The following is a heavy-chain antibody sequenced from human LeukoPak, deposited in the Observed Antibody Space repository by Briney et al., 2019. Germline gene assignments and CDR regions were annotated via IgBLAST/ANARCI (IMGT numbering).Heavy chain of an antibody. CDR2: VTGSDDTT. J-gene: IGHJ4*02. Sequence: GGSLRLSCAASGFTFSSDAMTWVRQAPGEGLEWVSTVTGSDDTTYYADSVKGRFTISRDYSRNTVHLQLNNLRAEDTAMYYCAKGPQLYSGYHPDYWGQGTLVTVSS. D-gene: IGHD5-12*01. CDR3: AKGPQLYSGYHPDY. CDR1: GFTFSSDA. V-gene: IGHV3-23*01.